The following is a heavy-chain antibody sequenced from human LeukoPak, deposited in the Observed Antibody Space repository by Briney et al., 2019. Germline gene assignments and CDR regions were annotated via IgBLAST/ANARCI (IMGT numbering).Heavy chain of an antibody. V-gene: IGHV5-51*01. D-gene: IGHD2-15*01. CDR1: GYSFTSYW. CDR2: IYPGDSDT. J-gene: IGHJ4*02. CDR3: ARLDCSGGSCYALDY. Sequence: GESLKISCKGSGYSFTSYWIGWGRQMPGKGLEWMGIIYPGDSDTRYSPSFQGQVTISADKSISTAYLQWSSLKASDTAMYYCARLDCSGGSCYALDYWGQGTLVTVSS.